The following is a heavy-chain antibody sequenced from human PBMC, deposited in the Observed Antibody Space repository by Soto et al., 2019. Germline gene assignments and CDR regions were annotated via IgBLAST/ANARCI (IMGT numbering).Heavy chain of an antibody. J-gene: IGHJ4*02. CDR1: GDSISSSNW. CDR2: IYHSGST. D-gene: IGHD3-10*01. CDR3: ARAAPFGDFDY. Sequence: SETLSLTCAVSGDSISSSNWWSWVRQPPGKGLEWIGEIYHSGSTNYNPSLKNRVTISVDKSKNQFSLKLSSVTAADTAVYYCARAAPFGDFDYWGQGILVTVPQ. V-gene: IGHV4-4*02.